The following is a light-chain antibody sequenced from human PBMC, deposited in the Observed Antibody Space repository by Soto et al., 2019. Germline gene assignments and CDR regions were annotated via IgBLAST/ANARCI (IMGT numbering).Light chain of an antibody. CDR1: QSIRSW. J-gene: IGKJ1*01. Sequence: DIQMTQSASTLSASVGDRVTITCRASQSIRSWLAWYQQKPGKAPKLLIFDASSLESGVPLRFSGSGSGTDFTLTISSLQPDDFATYYCQQYNDYPWTFGHGTKVEIK. V-gene: IGKV1-5*01. CDR3: QQYNDYPWT. CDR2: DAS.